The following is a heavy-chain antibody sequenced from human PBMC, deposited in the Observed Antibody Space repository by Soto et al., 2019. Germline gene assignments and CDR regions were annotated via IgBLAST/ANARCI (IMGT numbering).Heavy chain of an antibody. CDR3: AKEDENYFYYGMDV. V-gene: IGHV1-2*06. Sequence: ASVKVSCKASGYTFAGRYIHWVRQAPGQGLEWMGRINPNSGDTNYAQKFQGRVTVTRDTSISTAYMELTSLRSDDTAVYFCAKEDENYFYYGMDVWGQGTTVTVSS. J-gene: IGHJ6*02. CDR2: INPNSGDT. CDR1: GYTFAGRY.